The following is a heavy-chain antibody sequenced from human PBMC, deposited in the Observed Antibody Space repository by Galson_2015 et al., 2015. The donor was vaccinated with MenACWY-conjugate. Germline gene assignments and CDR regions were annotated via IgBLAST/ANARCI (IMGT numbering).Heavy chain of an antibody. CDR3: TRDPEGDLDFDY. CDR1: GFTFTEFG. J-gene: IGHJ4*02. D-gene: IGHD2-21*02. CDR2: INSRSGNL. V-gene: IGHV3-48*02. Sequence: SLRLSCAASGFTFTEFGMTWVRQAPGKGLEWVSHINSRSGNLLYADSVKGRFTISRDNAKNLVYLQMNNLRDEDTAVYFCTRDPEGDLDFDYWGQGTLVTVSS.